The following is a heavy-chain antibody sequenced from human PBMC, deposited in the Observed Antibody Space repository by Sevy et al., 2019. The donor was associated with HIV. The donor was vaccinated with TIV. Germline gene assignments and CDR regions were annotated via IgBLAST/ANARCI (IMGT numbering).Heavy chain of an antibody. CDR3: AKDRRGYYYDSSGPQVGAFDI. V-gene: IGHV3-30-3*01. J-gene: IGHJ3*02. D-gene: IGHD3-22*01. CDR2: ISYDGSHK. Sequence: GGSLRLSCAASGFTFSTHAMHWVRQAPGKGLQWVSLISYDGSHKYYADSVKGRFTVSRDDSKNTLYLQMNSLRAEDTAVYYCAKDRRGYYYDSSGPQVGAFDIWGQGTMVTVSS. CDR1: GFTFSTHA.